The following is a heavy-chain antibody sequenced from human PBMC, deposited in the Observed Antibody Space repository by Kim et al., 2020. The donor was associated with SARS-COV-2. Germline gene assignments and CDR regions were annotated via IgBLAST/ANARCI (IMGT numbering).Heavy chain of an antibody. Sequence: SETLSLTCTVSGGSINSGGYYWSWIRQHPGKGLEWIGYIYYSGSTYYNPSLKSRVTISVDTSKNQFSLKLSSVTAADTAVYYCARGRITIFGVVNEYDYWGQGTLVTVSS. CDR1: GGSINSGGYY. V-gene: IGHV4-31*03. J-gene: IGHJ4*02. D-gene: IGHD3-3*01. CDR3: ARGRITIFGVVNEYDY. CDR2: IYYSGST.